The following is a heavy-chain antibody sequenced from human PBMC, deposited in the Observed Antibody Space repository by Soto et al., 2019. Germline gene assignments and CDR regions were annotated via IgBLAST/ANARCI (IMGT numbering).Heavy chain of an antibody. CDR1: GYLISSGYY. CDR2: IDYSGKT. CDR3: ARDLTSGYDSYYLDY. Sequence: SETLSLTCSVSGYLISSGYYWGWVRQTPGKGLEWLGSIDYSGKTYKNPSLKSRVSASVDLSQNQFSLNLRSVTAADTAVYFCARDLTSGYDSYYLDYWGQGTLVTVSS. J-gene: IGHJ4*02. D-gene: IGHD3-22*01. V-gene: IGHV4-38-2*02.